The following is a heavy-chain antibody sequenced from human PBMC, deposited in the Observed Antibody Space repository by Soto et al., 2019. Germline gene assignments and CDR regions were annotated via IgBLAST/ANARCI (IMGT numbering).Heavy chain of an antibody. J-gene: IGHJ4*02. V-gene: IGHV3-23*01. CDR1: GFTVSSNY. Sequence: GGSLRLSCAASGFTVSSNYMSWVHQAPGKGLEWVTVISGSAGSTYYADSVKGRFTISRDNSKDTLYLQMNSLRAEDTAVYYCAKNTVCSSTSCYLDYWGQGTLVTVSS. CDR3: AKNTVCSSTSCYLDY. CDR2: ISGSAGST. D-gene: IGHD2-2*01.